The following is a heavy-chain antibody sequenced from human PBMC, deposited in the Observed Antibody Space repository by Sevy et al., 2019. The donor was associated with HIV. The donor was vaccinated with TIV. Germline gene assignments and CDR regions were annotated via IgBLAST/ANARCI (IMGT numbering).Heavy chain of an antibody. Sequence: SETLSLTCTVSGGTISSSSYRWGWIRQPPGKGLEWVGSIYHTGAADDNPSLKRPVTMSVDTSKNQFSLQVGSVTAADTAVYYCARWYGNNFDYWGQGALVTVSS. D-gene: IGHD3-10*01. J-gene: IGHJ4*02. CDR3: ARWYGNNFDY. V-gene: IGHV4-39*01. CDR2: IYHTGAA. CDR1: GGTISSSSYR.